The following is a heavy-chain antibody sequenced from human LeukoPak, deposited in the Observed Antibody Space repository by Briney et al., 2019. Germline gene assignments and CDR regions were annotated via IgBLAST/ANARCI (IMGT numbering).Heavy chain of an antibody. V-gene: IGHV1-2*02. CDR1: GYTFTGYY. CDR2: INPNSGGT. CDR3: ARDIATMVRGVSRSGDFDY. Sequence: ASVKVSCKASGYTFTGYYMHWVRQAPGQGLEWMGWINPNSGGTNYAQKFQGRVTMTRDTSISTAYMEPSRLRSDDTAVYYCARDIATMVRGVSRSGDFDYWGQGTLVTVSS. J-gene: IGHJ4*02. D-gene: IGHD3-10*01.